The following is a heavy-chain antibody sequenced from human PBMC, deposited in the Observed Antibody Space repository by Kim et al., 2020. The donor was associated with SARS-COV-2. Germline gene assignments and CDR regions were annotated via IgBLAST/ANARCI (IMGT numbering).Heavy chain of an antibody. Sequence: PSLKSRVTISVDTSKNQFSLKLSSVTAADTAVYYCARGDSSGYYFPDYWGQGTLVTVSS. J-gene: IGHJ4*02. D-gene: IGHD3-22*01. V-gene: IGHV4-31*02. CDR3: ARGDSSGYYFPDY.